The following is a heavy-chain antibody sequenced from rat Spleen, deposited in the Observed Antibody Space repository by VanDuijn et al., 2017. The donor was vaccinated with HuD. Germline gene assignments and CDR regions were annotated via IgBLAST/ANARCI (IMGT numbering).Heavy chain of an antibody. Sequence: EVKLVESGGGLVQPGRSLKLSCAASGFNFNDYWMGWVRQAPGKGLEWIGEINKDSNTINYTPSLKDKFTISRDNAQNTLYLQMSKLGSEETSIYYCTRGVRIYDYWGQGVMVTVSS. CDR3: TRGVRIYDY. CDR1: GFNFNDYW. D-gene: IGHD1-6*01. J-gene: IGHJ2*01. CDR2: INKDSNTI. V-gene: IGHV4-2*01.